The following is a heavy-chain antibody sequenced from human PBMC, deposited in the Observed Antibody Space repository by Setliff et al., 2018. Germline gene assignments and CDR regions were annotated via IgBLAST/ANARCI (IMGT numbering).Heavy chain of an antibody. J-gene: IGHJ3*02. D-gene: IGHD6-19*01. V-gene: IGHV5-51*01. CDR1: GYIFTNFW. CDR2: IYPGDSDT. Sequence: GESLKISCRGSGYIFTNFWTGWVRQMPGKGLEWMGLIYPGDSDTRYRPSFRGQVTISVDKSISTAYLKWSSLKASDTARYYCARVIPVAGFAFDIWGQGTMVTVSS. CDR3: ARVIPVAGFAFDI.